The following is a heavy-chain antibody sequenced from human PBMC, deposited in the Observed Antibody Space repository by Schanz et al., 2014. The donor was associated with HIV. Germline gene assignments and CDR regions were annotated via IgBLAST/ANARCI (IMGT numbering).Heavy chain of an antibody. Sequence: EQLLESGGGTVQPGGSLRLSCVASGFPFRNFWLSWIRQAPGKGLEWVSYISGSGNTIYYADSVKGRFTISRDNAKNSLSLQMNSLRAEDTAVYYCARPDYDCWVDVWGQGTTVTVSS. J-gene: IGHJ6*02. CDR2: ISGSGNTI. V-gene: IGHV3-11*01. CDR1: GFPFRNFW. CDR3: ARPDYDCWVDV. D-gene: IGHD3-3*01.